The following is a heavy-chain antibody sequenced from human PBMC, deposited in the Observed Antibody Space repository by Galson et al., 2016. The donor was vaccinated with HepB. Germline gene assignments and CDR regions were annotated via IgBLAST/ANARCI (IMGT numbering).Heavy chain of an antibody. CDR1: GFILADRA. V-gene: IGHV3-9*01. D-gene: IGHD3-16*01. Sequence: SLRLSCAASGFILADRAMHWVRQGPGKGLEWVSGISSDGGDIGYADSVKGRFTVSRDNAKNSLFLQMNSLRPEDTASYFCARDLAVEVFGGDPFDVWGQGTLVTVSS. CDR3: ARDLAVEVFGGDPFDV. J-gene: IGHJ3*01. CDR2: ISSDGGDI.